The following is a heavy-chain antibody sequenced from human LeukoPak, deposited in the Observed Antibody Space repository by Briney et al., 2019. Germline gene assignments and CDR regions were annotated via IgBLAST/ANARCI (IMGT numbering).Heavy chain of an antibody. J-gene: IGHJ4*02. V-gene: IGHV3-30*02. CDR2: IRYNGSNK. D-gene: IGHD3-9*01. CDR3: AKETPYYDILTGYPPHDY. Sequence: GGSLRLSCAASGFTFSSYGMHWVRQAPGKGLEWVAFIRYNGSNKYYADSVKGRFTISRDNSKNTLYLQMNSLRAEDTAVYYCAKETPYYDILTGYPPHDYWGQGTLVTVSS. CDR1: GFTFSSYG.